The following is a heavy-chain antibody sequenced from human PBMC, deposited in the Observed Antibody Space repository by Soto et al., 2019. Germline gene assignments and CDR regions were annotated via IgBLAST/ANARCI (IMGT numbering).Heavy chain of an antibody. CDR2: IYYSGST. CDR3: AGVIVGANYYFDY. J-gene: IGHJ4*02. Sequence: SSETLSLTCTVSGGSISSGGYYWSWIRQHPGKGLEWIGYIYYSGSTYYNPSLKSRVTISVDTSKNQFSLKLSSVTAADTAVYYCAGVIVGANYYFDYWGQGTLVTVSS. CDR1: GGSISSGGYY. D-gene: IGHD1-26*01. V-gene: IGHV4-31*03.